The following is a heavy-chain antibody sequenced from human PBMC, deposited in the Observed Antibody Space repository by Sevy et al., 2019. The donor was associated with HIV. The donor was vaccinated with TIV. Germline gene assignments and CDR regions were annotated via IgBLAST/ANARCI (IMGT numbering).Heavy chain of an antibody. D-gene: IGHD2-21*01. Sequence: GGSLRLSCAASGLPFNDHAMHWVRVVPGKGLEWVSGISWNSRNIGYADSVKGRFTISRDNTWHSVYLEMHSLRPEDTALYYCAKDINRGCDGVNCYSYYYYFYGLDVWGQGTTVTVSS. V-gene: IGHV3-9*01. CDR1: GLPFNDHA. CDR2: ISWNSRNI. J-gene: IGHJ6*02. CDR3: AKDINRGCDGVNCYSYYYYFYGLDV.